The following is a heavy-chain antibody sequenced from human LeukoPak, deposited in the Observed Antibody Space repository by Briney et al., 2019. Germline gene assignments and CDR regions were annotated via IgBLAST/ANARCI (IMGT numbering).Heavy chain of an antibody. J-gene: IGHJ6*02. V-gene: IGHV1-2*02. CDR1: GYTFTGYY. Sequence: ASVKVSCKASGYTFTGYYMHWVRQAPGQGLEWMGWINPNSGGTNYAQKFQGRVTMTGDTSISTAYMELSRLRSDDTAVYYCAREYSNKALWFGELLSHYYGMDVWGQGTTVTVSS. CDR2: INPNSGGT. D-gene: IGHD3-10*01. CDR3: AREYSNKALWFGELLSHYYGMDV.